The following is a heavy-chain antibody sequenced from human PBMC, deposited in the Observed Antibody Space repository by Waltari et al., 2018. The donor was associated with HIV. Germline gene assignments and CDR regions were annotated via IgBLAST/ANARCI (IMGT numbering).Heavy chain of an antibody. D-gene: IGHD6-19*01. CDR1: GFTFDDYA. CDR2: ISWNSGNK. Sequence: EDHLVESGGGLVQPGGSLRLSCAASGFTFDDYAMHWVRQGPGRVLVWVLGISWNSGNKDYADSVKGRFSISRDNAKSFLYLQMNSLKTEDTALYYCAKDTSIGSGWKNVFDIWGQGIMVTVSS. V-gene: IGHV3-9*01. J-gene: IGHJ3*02. CDR3: AKDTSIGSGWKNVFDI.